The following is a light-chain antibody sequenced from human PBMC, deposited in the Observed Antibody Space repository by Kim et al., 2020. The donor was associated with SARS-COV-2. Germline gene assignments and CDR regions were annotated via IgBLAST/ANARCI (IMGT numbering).Light chain of an antibody. CDR2: SND. V-gene: IGLV1-47*02. Sequence: GRSVTISCSGGESNVGSNYVSWYQQLPGTAPKLVIYSNDQRPSGVPDRFSGFKSGTSASLAISGLRSEDEAHYYCALWDDALNGRVFGGGTKVTVL. CDR1: ESNVGSNY. J-gene: IGLJ3*02. CDR3: ALWDDALNGRV.